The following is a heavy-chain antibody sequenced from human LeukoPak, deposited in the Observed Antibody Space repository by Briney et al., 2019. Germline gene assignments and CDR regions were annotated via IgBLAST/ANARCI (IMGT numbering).Heavy chain of an antibody. CDR3: AKDIGSGSYYFSSFDY. D-gene: IGHD3-10*01. Sequence: PGGPLRLSCAASGFTFDDYAMHWVRQAPGKGLEWVSGISWNSGSIGYADSVKGRFTISRDNAKNSLYLQMNSLRAEDTALYYCAKDIGSGSYYFSSFDYWGQGTLVTVSS. CDR1: GFTFDDYA. CDR2: ISWNSGSI. J-gene: IGHJ4*02. V-gene: IGHV3-9*01.